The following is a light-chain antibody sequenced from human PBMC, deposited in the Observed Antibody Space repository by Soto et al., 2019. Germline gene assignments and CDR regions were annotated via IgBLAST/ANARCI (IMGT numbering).Light chain of an antibody. CDR2: DAS. CDR1: QSVGNN. Sequence: EIVLTQSPATLSLSPGERATLSCRASQSVGNNLSWYQQKRGQAPRLLIYDASNRATGIPARFSGSGSGTEFTLTISSLQSEDFAVYYCQQYNNWPPITFGQGTRLEIK. CDR3: QQYNNWPPIT. V-gene: IGKV3D-15*01. J-gene: IGKJ5*01.